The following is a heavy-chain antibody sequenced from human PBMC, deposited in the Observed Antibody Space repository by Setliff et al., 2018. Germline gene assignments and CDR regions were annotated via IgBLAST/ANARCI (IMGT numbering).Heavy chain of an antibody. CDR1: GDSVSTNGVA. D-gene: IGHD7-27*01. V-gene: IGHV6-1*01. J-gene: IGHJ2*01. CDR3: VRGSTWGAGWYLDL. CDR2: TFHLSTWNH. Sequence: SQTLSLTCAMSGDSVSTNGVAWNWVRQSPSRGLEWLGRTFHLSTWNHQYALSVKNRITINPDTSKNQFSLQLKYVIPDDTAVYYCVRGSTWGAGWYLDLWGRGTLVTVSS.